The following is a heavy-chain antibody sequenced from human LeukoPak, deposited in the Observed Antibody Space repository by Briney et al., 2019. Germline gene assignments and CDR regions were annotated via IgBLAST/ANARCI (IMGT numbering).Heavy chain of an antibody. V-gene: IGHV3-21*01. CDR2: ISSSSSYI. CDR1: GFTFSSYS. CDR3: ARLLVTHYYDSSGTFDY. D-gene: IGHD3-22*01. J-gene: IGHJ4*02. Sequence: PGGSLRLSCAASGFTFSSYSMNWVRQAPGKGLEWVSSISSSSSYIYYADSVKGRFTISRDNAKNSLYLQMNSLRAEDTAVYYCARLLVTHYYDSSGTFDYWGQGTLVTVSS.